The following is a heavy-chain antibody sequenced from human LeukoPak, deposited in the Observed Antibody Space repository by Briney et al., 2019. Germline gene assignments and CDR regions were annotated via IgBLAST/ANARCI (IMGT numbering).Heavy chain of an antibody. Sequence: RSLRLSCAASGFTFSSYWMSWVRQAPGKGLEWVANIKQDGSEKYYVDSVKGRFTISRDNAKNSLYLQMNSLRAEDTAVYYCARDKGYCSGGSCYGYYYGMDVWGQGTTVTVSS. CDR1: GFTFSSYW. CDR3: ARDKGYCSGGSCYGYYYGMDV. CDR2: IKQDGSEK. J-gene: IGHJ6*02. V-gene: IGHV3-7*01. D-gene: IGHD2-15*01.